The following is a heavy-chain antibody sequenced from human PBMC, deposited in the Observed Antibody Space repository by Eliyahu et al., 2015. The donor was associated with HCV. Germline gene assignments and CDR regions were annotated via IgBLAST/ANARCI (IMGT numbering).Heavy chain of an antibody. J-gene: IGHJ3*02. CDR1: GGPISGSF. CDR3: ARGGYSKVDAFDI. CDR2: FFFRWGP. Sequence: QVQLQESGPGLVKPSEILSLTCAVSGGPISGSFWSWIRQPPGKGPGMVWYFFFRWGPPFNPPLESRLTISVDTSKNHLFLKLRSVTAADTAVYFCARGGYSKVDAFDIWGQGTMVTVSS. D-gene: IGHD4-11*01. V-gene: IGHV4-59*01.